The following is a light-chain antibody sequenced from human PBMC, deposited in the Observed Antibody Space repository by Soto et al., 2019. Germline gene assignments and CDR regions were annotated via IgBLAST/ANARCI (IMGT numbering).Light chain of an antibody. V-gene: IGKV1-5*01. CDR3: QQYNSFPT. CDR2: DAS. Sequence: DIQMTQSPSTLSASVGDRVTITCRASQSISSWLAWYQQKPGKAPKLLIDDASSLESGGPSRFSGSGSGTEFTLTISSLQPDDFATYYCQQYNSFPTFGQGTKVEIK. J-gene: IGKJ1*01. CDR1: QSISSW.